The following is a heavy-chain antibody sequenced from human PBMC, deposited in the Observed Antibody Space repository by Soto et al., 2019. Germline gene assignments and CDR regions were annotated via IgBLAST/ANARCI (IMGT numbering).Heavy chain of an antibody. V-gene: IGHV4-39*01. Sequence: LSLTCTVSGGSVSSSTYYWGWIRQPPGKGLEWIGTIYYSGITYYNPSLQSRVTISVDTSKNQFSLRLSFVTAADAALYFCARQDVRAWGRFDPWGQGTLVTVSS. CDR2: IYYSGIT. CDR1: GGSVSSSTYY. D-gene: IGHD7-27*01. CDR3: ARQDVRAWGRFDP. J-gene: IGHJ5*02.